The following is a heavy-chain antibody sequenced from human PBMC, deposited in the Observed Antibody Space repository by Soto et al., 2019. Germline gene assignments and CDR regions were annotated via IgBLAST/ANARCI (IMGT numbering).Heavy chain of an antibody. V-gene: IGHV1-3*01. CDR1: GYTFTSYG. CDR3: ARDPGSGHYFDY. CDR2: INAANGDT. D-gene: IGHD2-15*01. Sequence: QVQLVQSGTEVKKPGASVKVSCKASGYTFTSYGIHWVRQAPGQRLEWMGWINAANGDTKYSPKFQGRVTITRDTSASTAYMELSSLRSEDTAVYYCARDPGSGHYFDYWGQGTLVTVSS. J-gene: IGHJ4*02.